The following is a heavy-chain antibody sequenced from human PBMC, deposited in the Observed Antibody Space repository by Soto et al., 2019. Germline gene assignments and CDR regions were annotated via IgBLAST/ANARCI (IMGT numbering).Heavy chain of an antibody. J-gene: IGHJ5*02. CDR3: ARGRSAYYDFWSGYPYNNWFDP. Sequence: QVQLVQSGAEVKKPGASVKVSCKASGYTFTSYDINWVRQATGQGLEWMGWMNPNSGNTGYAQKFQGRVTMTRNTSISTAYMELSSLRSEDTAVYYCARGRSAYYDFWSGYPYNNWFDPWGQGTLVTVSS. V-gene: IGHV1-8*01. CDR2: MNPNSGNT. D-gene: IGHD3-3*01. CDR1: GYTFTSYD.